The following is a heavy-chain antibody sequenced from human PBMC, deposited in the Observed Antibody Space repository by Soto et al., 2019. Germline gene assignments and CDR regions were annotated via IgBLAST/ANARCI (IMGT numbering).Heavy chain of an antibody. Sequence: GGSLRLSCAASGFTFSSYAMHWVRQAPGKGLEWVAVISYDGSNKYYADSVKGRFTISRDNSKNTLYLQMNSLRAVDTAVYYCARDLRVSRVVAAKSPFETARGYYGMDVWGQGTTVTVSS. V-gene: IGHV3-30-3*01. J-gene: IGHJ6*02. CDR3: ARDLRVSRVVAAKSPFETARGYYGMDV. CDR2: ISYDGSNK. CDR1: GFTFSSYA. D-gene: IGHD2-15*01.